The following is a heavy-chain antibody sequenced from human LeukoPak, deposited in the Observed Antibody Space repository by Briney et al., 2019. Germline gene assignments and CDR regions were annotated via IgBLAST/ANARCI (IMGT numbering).Heavy chain of an antibody. J-gene: IGHJ6*03. D-gene: IGHD4-17*01. CDR1: GGSISSYY. V-gene: IGHV4-4*09. Sequence: SETLSLTCTVSGGSISSYYWGWIRQPPGKGLEWIGYIYTSGSTNYNPTLKSRVTISVDTSKNQFSLKLSSVTAADTAVYYCASSPLPTVPSNYYYYYMDVWGKGTTVTVSS. CDR3: ASSPLPTVPSNYYYYYMDV. CDR2: IYTSGST.